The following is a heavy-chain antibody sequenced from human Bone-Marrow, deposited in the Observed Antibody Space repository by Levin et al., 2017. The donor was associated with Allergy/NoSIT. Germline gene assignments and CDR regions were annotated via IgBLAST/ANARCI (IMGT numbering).Heavy chain of an antibody. J-gene: IGHJ3*02. V-gene: IGHV3-30*18. CDR1: GFSFGIYG. D-gene: IGHD5-12*01. CDR3: AKDLPHSYSWYDAFDM. Sequence: PGGSLRLSCAASGFSFGIYGMHWVRQAPGKGLEWVATISYDGSNEYYGDSVKGRFTVSRDNSNNTVYLQMASLRPEDTAVYYCAKDLPHSYSWYDAFDMWGQGTTVTVSS. CDR2: ISYDGSNE.